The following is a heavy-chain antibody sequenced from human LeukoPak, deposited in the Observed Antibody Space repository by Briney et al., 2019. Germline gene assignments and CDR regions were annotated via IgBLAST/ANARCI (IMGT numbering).Heavy chain of an antibody. CDR3: VKGYCSSTSCYAFDY. J-gene: IGHJ4*02. CDR1: GFIFSSYA. Sequence: PGGSLRLSCSASGFIFSSYAMHWVRQAPGKGLEYVSGISSNGGSTYYADLVKGRFTISRDNSKNTLYLQMSSLRGEDTAVYYCVKGYCSSTSCYAFDYWGQGTLVTVSS. D-gene: IGHD2-2*01. CDR2: ISSNGGST. V-gene: IGHV3-64D*09.